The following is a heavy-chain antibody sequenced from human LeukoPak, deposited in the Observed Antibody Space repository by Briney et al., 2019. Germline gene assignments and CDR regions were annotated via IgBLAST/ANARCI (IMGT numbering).Heavy chain of an antibody. J-gene: IGHJ4*02. CDR1: GFTFSSYW. D-gene: IGHD6-6*01. Sequence: GGSLRLSCAASGFTFSSYWMNWVRQAPGKGLEWVANINQDGSEKYYVDSVKGRFIISRDNAKNSLYLQINSLRTEDTALYYCAKGVEYSSSWSGFDYWGQGTLVTVSS. V-gene: IGHV3-7*03. CDR2: INQDGSEK. CDR3: AKGVEYSSSWSGFDY.